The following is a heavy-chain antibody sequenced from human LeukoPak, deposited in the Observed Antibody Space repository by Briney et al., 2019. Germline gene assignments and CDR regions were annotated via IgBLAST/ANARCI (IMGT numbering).Heavy chain of an antibody. CDR3: AREEWAVAGPND. CDR1: GGTFSSYA. CDR2: IIPILGTA. Sequence: SVKVSCKASGGTFSSYAISWVRQAPGQGLEWMGGIIPILGTANYAQKFQGRVTITADESTSTAYLELSSLRSEDTAVYYCAREEWAVAGPNDWGQGTLVTVSS. D-gene: IGHD6-19*01. J-gene: IGHJ4*02. V-gene: IGHV1-69*13.